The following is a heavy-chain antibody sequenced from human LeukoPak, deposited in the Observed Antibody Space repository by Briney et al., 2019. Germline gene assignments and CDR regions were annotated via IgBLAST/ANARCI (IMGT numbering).Heavy chain of an antibody. Sequence: GGSLRLSCAASGFTFSSNWMSWVRQAPGKGLEWVANIKQDGSEKYYVDSVKGRFTISRDNAKNSPYLQMNSLRSEDTAVYYCTRDPPIITASGSRYFQHWGQGTLVTVSS. D-gene: IGHD6-13*01. CDR1: GFTFSSNW. CDR3: TRDPPIITASGSRYFQH. V-gene: IGHV3-7*01. J-gene: IGHJ1*01. CDR2: IKQDGSEK.